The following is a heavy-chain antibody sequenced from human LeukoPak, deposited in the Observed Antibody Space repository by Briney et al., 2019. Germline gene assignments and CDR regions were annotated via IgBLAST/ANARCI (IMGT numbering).Heavy chain of an antibody. Sequence: APVKVSCKASGYTFTSYDINWVRQATGQGLEWMGWMNPNSGNTGYAQKFQGRVTMTRNTSISTAYMELSSLRSEDTAVYYCARGQQWLTGYFDYWGQGTLVTVSS. V-gene: IGHV1-8*01. D-gene: IGHD6-19*01. CDR2: MNPNSGNT. CDR1: GYTFTSYD. J-gene: IGHJ4*02. CDR3: ARGQQWLTGYFDY.